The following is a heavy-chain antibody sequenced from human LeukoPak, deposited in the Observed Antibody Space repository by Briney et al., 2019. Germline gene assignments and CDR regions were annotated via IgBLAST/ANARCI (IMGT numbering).Heavy chain of an antibody. CDR1: GGSISSGGYS. V-gene: IGHV4-30-2*01. CDR3: ARGAYYYDSSGYYYVGASDI. D-gene: IGHD3-22*01. J-gene: IGHJ3*02. CDR2: IYHSGST. Sequence: SQTLSLTCAVSGGSISSGGYSWSWIRQPPGKGLEWIGYIYHSGSTYYNPSLKSRVTISVDRSKNQFSLKLSSVTAADTAVYYCARGAYYYDSSGYYYVGASDIWGQGTMVTVSS.